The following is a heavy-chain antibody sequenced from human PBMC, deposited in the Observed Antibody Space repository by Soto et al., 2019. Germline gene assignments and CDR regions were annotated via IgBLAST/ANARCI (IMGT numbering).Heavy chain of an antibody. CDR2: IVPSDACK. J-gene: IGHJ4*02. V-gene: IGHV5-10-1*01. CDR1: RYSFNKNW. Sequence: GKPFKISCKCSRYSFNKNWISCMRYMPANGHDCMGRIVPSDACKIYSPSFQCYNTISAEKSTGTGYLHLCSMKASDSAMYYCARPTKISGSYSVDYWGQGTLVTVSS. CDR3: ARPTKISGSYSVDY. D-gene: IGHD1-26*01.